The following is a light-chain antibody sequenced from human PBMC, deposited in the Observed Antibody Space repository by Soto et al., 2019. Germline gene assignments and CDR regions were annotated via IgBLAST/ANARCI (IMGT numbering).Light chain of an antibody. Sequence: QPVLTQPPSASGTPGQSVTISCSGSSSNIGGSAVNWYQQLPGTAPKLLIYSNTQRPSGVPDRFSGSKSGTSASLAISGLQSEDEADYYCAAWDDSLNGYVVFGGGTKVTVL. CDR2: SNT. CDR1: SSNIGGSA. J-gene: IGLJ2*01. CDR3: AAWDDSLNGYVV. V-gene: IGLV1-44*01.